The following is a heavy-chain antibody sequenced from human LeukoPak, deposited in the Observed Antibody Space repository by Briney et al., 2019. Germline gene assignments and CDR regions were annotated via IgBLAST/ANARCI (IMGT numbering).Heavy chain of an antibody. J-gene: IGHJ6*03. D-gene: IGHD2/OR15-2a*01. CDR3: ARGLIAYYYMDV. Sequence: PSETLSLTCTVSGGSISSHYWSWIRQPPGKGLEWIGYIYYSGSTNYNPSLMSRVTISVDTSKNQFSLKLSSVTAADTAVYYCARGLIAYYYMDVWGKGTTVTVSS. CDR1: GGSISSHY. CDR2: IYYSGST. V-gene: IGHV4-59*11.